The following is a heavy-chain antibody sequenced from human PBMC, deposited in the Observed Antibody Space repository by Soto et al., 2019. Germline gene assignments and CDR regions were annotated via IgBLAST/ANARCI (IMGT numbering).Heavy chain of an antibody. D-gene: IGHD6-6*01. CDR2: IYWSGDE. CDR1: GFSLSTSGVG. V-gene: IGHV2-5*01. CDR3: ARGLATLPVFAFDI. Sequence: QGTLKESGPTLVKPTQTLTLTCSFSGFSLSTSGVGVGWFRQSPGKALEWLALIYWSGDEHYRPSLKSRLSIIKETSKNHVVLIMTDMDPVDTATYYCARGLATLPVFAFDIWGQGTMVTVSS. J-gene: IGHJ3*02.